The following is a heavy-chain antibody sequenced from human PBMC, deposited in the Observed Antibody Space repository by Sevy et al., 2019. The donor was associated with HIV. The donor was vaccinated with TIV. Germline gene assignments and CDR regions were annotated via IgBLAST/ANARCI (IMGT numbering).Heavy chain of an antibody. Sequence: GGSLRLSCAASGFRFSDHDMSWIRQAPGKGLEWVAYISRSGTIIYYADSVRGRFTISRDNAKNSLFLQMNSLRVEDTAMYYCMSEYRGTYHKNDLAYGGQGTLVTVSS. V-gene: IGHV3-11*01. CDR3: MSEYRGTYHKNDLAY. J-gene: IGHJ4*02. D-gene: IGHD1-26*01. CDR2: ISRSGTII. CDR1: GFRFSDHD.